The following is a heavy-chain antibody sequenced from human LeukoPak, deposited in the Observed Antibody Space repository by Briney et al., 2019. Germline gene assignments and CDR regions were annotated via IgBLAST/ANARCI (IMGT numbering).Heavy chain of an antibody. CDR1: GFSFSSYW. CDR3: EKDAEKD. CDR2: IKQDGSEK. J-gene: IGHJ4*02. V-gene: IGHV3-7*01. Sequence: GGSLRLSCAGSGFSFSSYWMSWVRQAPGKGLEGVANIKQDGSEKHYGDSAKGRFTISRDNAKNSLYLQMNSLRTEETAVYYCEKDAEKDWGQGTLVTVSS.